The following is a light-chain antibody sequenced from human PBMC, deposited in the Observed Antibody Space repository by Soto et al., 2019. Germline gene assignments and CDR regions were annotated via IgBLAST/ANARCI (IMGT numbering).Light chain of an antibody. Sequence: DIVLTQSPATLSLSAGERATLSCWASQNVVSNYLAWYQQKPGQAPPLLIYGASTRATGIPARFVGSGSGTAFIPPIISLEPADFAVYYCQQYGSSPPRTFGQGTKVDIK. V-gene: IGKV3-20*01. CDR1: QNVVSNY. CDR2: GAS. J-gene: IGKJ1*01. CDR3: QQYGSSPPRT.